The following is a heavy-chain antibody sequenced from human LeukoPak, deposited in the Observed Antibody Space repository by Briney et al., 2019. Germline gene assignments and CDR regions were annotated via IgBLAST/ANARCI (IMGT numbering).Heavy chain of an antibody. CDR2: IKPKTDGETT. V-gene: IGHV3-15*01. CDR1: GFTFSTYW. J-gene: IGHJ4*02. D-gene: IGHD2-21*01. Sequence: GGSLRLSCSASGFTFSTYWMSWVRQAPGKGLEWVGRIKPKTDGETTEYAAPVKDRFSISRDDSKSMMYLQMNSLKAEDTAVYYCITPLPYSAEGGQGTLVTVSS. CDR3: ITPLPYSAE.